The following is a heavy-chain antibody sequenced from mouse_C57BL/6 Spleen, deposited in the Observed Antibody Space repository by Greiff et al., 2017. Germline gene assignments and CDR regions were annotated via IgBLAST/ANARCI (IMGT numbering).Heavy chain of an antibody. J-gene: IGHJ2*01. CDR2: INPSTGGT. D-gene: IGHD4-1*01. CDR3: ARLNWDRYFDY. Sequence: EVQLQQSGPALVKPGASVKISCKASGYSFTGYYMHWVKQSSEKSLEWIGEINPSTGGTSYNQKFKGKATLTVDKSSSTAYMQLKSLTSEDSAVYYCARLNWDRYFDYWGQGTTLTVSS. V-gene: IGHV1-43*01. CDR1: GYSFTGYY.